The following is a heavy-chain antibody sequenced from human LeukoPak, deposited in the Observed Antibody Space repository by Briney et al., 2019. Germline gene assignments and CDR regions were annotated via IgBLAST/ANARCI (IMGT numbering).Heavy chain of an antibody. CDR1: GHIFTGYY. D-gene: IGHD3-16*01. CDR2: IHAETGVT. Sequence: ASVKVSCKDSGHIFTGYYIHWVRQAPGQGLEWMAWIHAETGVTYYAQKFQGRVTLTRDTSISTDYMELTRLRSDDTAIYYCTRDWLNKAYDPWGRGTLVTVSS. V-gene: IGHV1-2*02. J-gene: IGHJ4*02. CDR3: TRDWLNKAYDP.